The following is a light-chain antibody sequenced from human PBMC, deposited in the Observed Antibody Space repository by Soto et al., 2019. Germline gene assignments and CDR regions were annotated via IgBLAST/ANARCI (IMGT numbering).Light chain of an antibody. CDR3: QHYNFYSEA. V-gene: IGKV1-39*01. J-gene: IGKJ1*01. CDR2: AAS. Sequence: DIQVTQSPSSVSASVGDRVTITCRASQSISSYLNWYQQKPGKAPKLLIYAASSLQSGVPSRFSGSGSGTDFTLTISNLQPDEFATYYCQHYNFYSEAFCHGGKVAI. CDR1: QSISSY.